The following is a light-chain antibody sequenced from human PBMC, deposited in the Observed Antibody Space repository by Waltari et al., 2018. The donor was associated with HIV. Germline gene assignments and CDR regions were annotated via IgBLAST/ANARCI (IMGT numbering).Light chain of an antibody. CDR3: QHYGA. Sequence: EIVLTQSPGTLSLSQGERATLSCRASQSVNSNYLAWYQHKPGQAPRLLFYGTSSRATGIPDRFSGSGSGTDFTLTISRLEPGDFAVYYCQHYGAFGQGTKVEI. CDR1: QSVNSNY. V-gene: IGKV3-20*01. J-gene: IGKJ1*01. CDR2: GTS.